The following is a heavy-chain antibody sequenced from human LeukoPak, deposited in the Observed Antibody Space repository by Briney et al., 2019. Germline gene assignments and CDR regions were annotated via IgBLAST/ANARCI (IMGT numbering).Heavy chain of an antibody. CDR1: GFTFSSYG. J-gene: IGHJ4*02. CDR3: AKIQTYYYDSSGYGPQGPGDY. D-gene: IGHD3-22*01. Sequence: PGGSLRLSCAASGFTFSSYGMHWVRQAPGKGLEWVAVISYDGSNKYYADSVKGRFTISRDNSKNTLYLQMNSLRAEDTAVYYCAKIQTYYYDSSGYGPQGPGDYWGQGTLVTVSS. CDR2: ISYDGSNK. V-gene: IGHV3-30*18.